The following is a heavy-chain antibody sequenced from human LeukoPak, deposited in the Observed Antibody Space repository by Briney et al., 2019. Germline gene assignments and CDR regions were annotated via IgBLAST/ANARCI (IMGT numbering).Heavy chain of an antibody. CDR2: IYYTGGT. Sequence: SETLSLTCTVSGDSISTSNSYWGWIRQPPGEGLEWIGSIYYTGGTYYNTSLKSRVTISVDTSKNQFSLRLNSVTAADTAVYYCARTAKYYYGSETYYFFDYWGQGTLVTVSS. V-gene: IGHV4-39*01. CDR3: ARTAKYYYGSETYYFFDY. CDR1: GDSISTSNSY. J-gene: IGHJ4*02. D-gene: IGHD3-10*01.